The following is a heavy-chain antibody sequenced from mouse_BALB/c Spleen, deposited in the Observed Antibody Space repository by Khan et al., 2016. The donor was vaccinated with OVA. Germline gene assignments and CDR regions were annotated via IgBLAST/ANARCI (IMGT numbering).Heavy chain of an antibody. CDR3: ARGGGNDSLTY. V-gene: IGHV1S137*01. D-gene: IGHD2-2*01. CDR1: GYTFTDYA. J-gene: IGHJ3*01. Sequence: QIQLVQSGPEVVRPGVSVTISCKGSGYTFTDYAMHWVKQSHAKSLEWIGVISNHYGTIDYNQKFKDKATMTEDKSYNKAYLELTSLTSEDPAMYYCARGGGNDSLTYWGQGTLVTVSA. CDR2: ISNHYGTI.